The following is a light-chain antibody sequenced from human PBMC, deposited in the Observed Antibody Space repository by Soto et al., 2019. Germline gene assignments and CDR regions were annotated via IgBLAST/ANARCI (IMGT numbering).Light chain of an antibody. CDR1: QGIGSF. Sequence: DIQLTQSPSFLSASVGDRVTITCRASQGIGSFLAWYQQKPGKAPRLLIYSASTLQSGVSFRFSGSGSGTEFTLTISSLQSEDFATYYCQRFNSYPPPFGQGTKVEIK. CDR2: SAS. J-gene: IGKJ1*01. CDR3: QRFNSYPPP. V-gene: IGKV1-9*01.